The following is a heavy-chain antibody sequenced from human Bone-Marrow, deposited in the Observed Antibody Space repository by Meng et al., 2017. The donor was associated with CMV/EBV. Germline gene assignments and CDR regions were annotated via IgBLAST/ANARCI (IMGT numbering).Heavy chain of an antibody. CDR3: ARALVVVAASIYYYYGMDV. J-gene: IGHJ6*02. CDR2: ISSSSSYI. D-gene: IGHD2-15*01. V-gene: IGHV3-21*01. Sequence: GESLKISCAASGFTFSSYSMNWVRQAPAKGLEWVSSISSSSSYIYYADSVKGRFTISRDNAKNSLYLQMNSLRAEDTAVYYCARALVVVAASIYYYYGMDVWGQGTTVTVSS. CDR1: GFTFSSYS.